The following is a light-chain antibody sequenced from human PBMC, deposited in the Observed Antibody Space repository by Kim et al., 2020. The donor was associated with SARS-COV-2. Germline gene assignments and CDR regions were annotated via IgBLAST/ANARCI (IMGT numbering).Light chain of an antibody. CDR2: GAS. Sequence: EIELTQSPATVSLSPGESATLSCRASQTIGRTSLAWYQQKSGQAPRLLIFGASSRATDIPDRFSASGSGRDFRLTINRLESEDIAVYFCQQYDKSPPTFGQGTKVDIK. J-gene: IGKJ1*01. V-gene: IGKV3-20*01. CDR1: QTIGRTS. CDR3: QQYDKSPPT.